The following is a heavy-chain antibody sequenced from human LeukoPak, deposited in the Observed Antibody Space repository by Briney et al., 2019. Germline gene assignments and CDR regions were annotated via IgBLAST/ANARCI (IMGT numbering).Heavy chain of an antibody. J-gene: IGHJ4*02. Sequence: GESLKISCKGSGYSFTSYWIGWVRQMPGKGLEWMGIIYLGDSDTRYSPSFQGQVTISADKSISTAYLQWSSLKASDTAMYYCARRVNDYGGNGGSWGFDYWGQGTLVTVSS. CDR3: ARRVNDYGGNGGSWGFDY. CDR2: IYLGDSDT. CDR1: GYSFTSYW. V-gene: IGHV5-51*01. D-gene: IGHD4-23*01.